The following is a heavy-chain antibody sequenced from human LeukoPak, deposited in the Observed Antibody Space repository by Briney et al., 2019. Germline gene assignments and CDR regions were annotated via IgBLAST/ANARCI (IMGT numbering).Heavy chain of an antibody. CDR2: ISSSSSYI. CDR3: ARLGATLLNDY. Sequence: GGSLSLSCAASGFPFSSYEMNWARRAPGKGLEGVSYISSSSSYIYYAASVKGRFTISRDNAKNSLYLQMNSLRAEDTAVYYCARLGATLLNDYWGQGTLVTVSS. V-gene: IGHV3-21*05. J-gene: IGHJ4*02. CDR1: GFPFSSYE. D-gene: IGHD3-16*01.